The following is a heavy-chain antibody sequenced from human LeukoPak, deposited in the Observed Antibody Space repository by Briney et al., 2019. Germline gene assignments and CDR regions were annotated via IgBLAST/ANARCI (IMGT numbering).Heavy chain of an antibody. J-gene: IGHJ6*03. D-gene: IGHD3-22*01. CDR2: MNPSGST. Sequence: SETLSLTCAVYGGSFSGYYWTWIRQTPEKGLEWIGEMNPSGSTSYNPSLKSRVTISVDTSKNQFSLKLSSVTAADMAVYYCARGRQDVTMIVVVMTAVSYYLDVWGKGTPVTVS. CDR1: GGSFSGYY. CDR3: ARGRQDVTMIVVVMTAVSYYLDV. V-gene: IGHV4-34*01.